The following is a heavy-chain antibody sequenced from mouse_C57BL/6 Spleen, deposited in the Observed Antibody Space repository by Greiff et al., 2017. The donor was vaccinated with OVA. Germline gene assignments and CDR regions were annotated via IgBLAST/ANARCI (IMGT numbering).Heavy chain of an antibody. J-gene: IGHJ1*03. CDR1: GYTFTSYW. Sequence: QVQLKQPGAELVKPGASVKLSCKASGYTFTSYWMHWVKQRPGQGLEWIGMIHPNSGSTNYNEKFKSKATLTVDKSSSTAYMQLSSLTSEDSAVYYCAREDAYGNYWWYFDVWGTGTTVTVSS. CDR2: IHPNSGST. CDR3: AREDAYGNYWWYFDV. V-gene: IGHV1-64*01. D-gene: IGHD2-1*01.